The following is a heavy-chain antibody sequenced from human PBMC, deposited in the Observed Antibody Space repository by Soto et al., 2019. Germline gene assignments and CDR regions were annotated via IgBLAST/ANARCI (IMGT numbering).Heavy chain of an antibody. J-gene: IGHJ3*02. CDR2: IIPIFGTA. CDR1: GGTFSSYA. D-gene: IGHD6-13*01. CDR3: ASPVGGIAAAGYAFDI. V-gene: IGHV1-69*13. Sequence: SVKVSCKASGGTFSSYAISWVRQAPGQGLEWMGWIIPIFGTANYAQKFQGRVTITADESTSTAYMELSSLRSEDTAVYYCASPVGGIAAAGYAFDIWAKETMFT.